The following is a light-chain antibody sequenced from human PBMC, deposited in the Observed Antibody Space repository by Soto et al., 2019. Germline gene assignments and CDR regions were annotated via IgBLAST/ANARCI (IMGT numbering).Light chain of an antibody. Sequence: QSALTQPASVSGSPGQSITISCTGTSSGVGGYDLVSWYQQHPGKAPKLIIYEGSKRPSGISDRFSGSKSGTSGTLDINGLQTGDEAAYYCATWDGSLPGEVFGGGTKLTVL. CDR2: EGS. CDR3: ATWDGSLPGEV. CDR1: SSGVGGYDL. J-gene: IGLJ2*01. V-gene: IGLV2-14*02.